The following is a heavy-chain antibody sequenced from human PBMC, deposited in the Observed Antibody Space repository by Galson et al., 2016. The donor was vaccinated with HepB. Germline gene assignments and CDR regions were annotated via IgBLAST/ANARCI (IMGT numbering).Heavy chain of an antibody. Sequence: SLRLSCAASGFTFSSYAMHWVRQAPGKGLEWVAVISYDGSNKYYADSVKGRFTISRDNSKNTLYLQMNSLRAEDTAVYYCAREGKDIVLMVYATKDYYGMDVWGQGTTVIVSS. CDR3: AREGKDIVLMVYATKDYYGMDV. CDR1: GFTFSSYA. V-gene: IGHV3-30*04. D-gene: IGHD2-8*01. J-gene: IGHJ6*02. CDR2: ISYDGSNK.